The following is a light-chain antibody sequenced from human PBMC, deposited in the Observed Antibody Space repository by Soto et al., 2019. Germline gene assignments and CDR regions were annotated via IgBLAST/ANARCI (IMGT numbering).Light chain of an antibody. CDR1: QTISIY. CDR2: GAT. J-gene: IGKJ2*01. Sequence: DIRMTQSPSSLSASVGDRVTITCRASQTISIYLNWYQVKPGKAPNLLIYGATRLQTGVPSRFTGSGSGTEFSLTITSLQPEDLATYFCQESDSFPYTFGQGPRLEIK. CDR3: QESDSFPYT. V-gene: IGKV1-39*01.